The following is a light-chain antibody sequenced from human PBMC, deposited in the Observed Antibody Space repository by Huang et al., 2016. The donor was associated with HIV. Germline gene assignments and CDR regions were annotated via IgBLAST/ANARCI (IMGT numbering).Light chain of an antibody. V-gene: IGKV3-15*01. CDR2: GAS. Sequence: ATLSCRASQSVSSNLAWYQQKPGQPPRLLIYGASTRATGIPARFSGSGSGTEFTLTISSLQSEDFAVYYCQQYNNWPPWTFGQGTKVEIK. J-gene: IGKJ1*01. CDR3: QQYNNWPPWT. CDR1: QSVSSN.